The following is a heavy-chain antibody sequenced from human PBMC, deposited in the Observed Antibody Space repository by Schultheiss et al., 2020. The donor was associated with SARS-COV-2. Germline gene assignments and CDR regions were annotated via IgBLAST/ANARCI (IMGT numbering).Heavy chain of an antibody. V-gene: IGHV4-34*01. D-gene: IGHD3-3*01. CDR3: ARQYDFWSGYYIPAFDI. CDR2: INHSGST. CDR1: GGSFSGYY. J-gene: IGHJ3*02. Sequence: SETLSLTCAVYGGSFSGYYWSWIRQPSGKGLEWIGEINHSGSTNYNPSLKSRVTISVDTSKNQFSLELSSVTAADTAVYYCARQYDFWSGYYIPAFDIWGQGTMVTVSS.